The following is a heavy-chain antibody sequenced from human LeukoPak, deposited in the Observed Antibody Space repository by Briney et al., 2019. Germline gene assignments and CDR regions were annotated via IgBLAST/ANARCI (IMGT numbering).Heavy chain of an antibody. V-gene: IGHV3-21*01. J-gene: IGHJ4*02. Sequence: MAGGSLRLSCAASGFTFSSYSMNWVRQAPGKGLEWVSSISSSSSYIYYADSVKGRFTISRDNAKNSLYLQMNSLRAEDTAVYYCARKDTAIDYWGQGTLVTVSS. CDR3: ARKDTAIDY. CDR2: ISSSSSYI. D-gene: IGHD5-18*01. CDR1: GFTFSSYS.